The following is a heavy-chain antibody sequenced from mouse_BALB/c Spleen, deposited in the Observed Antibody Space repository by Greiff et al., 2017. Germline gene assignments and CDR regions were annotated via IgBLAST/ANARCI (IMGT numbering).Heavy chain of an antibody. CDR2: ISYDGSN. J-gene: IGHJ4*01. Sequence: DVKLQESGPGLVKPSQSLSLTCSVTGYSITSGYYWNWIRQFPGNKLEWMGYISYDGSNNYNPSLKNRISITRDTSKNQFFLKLNSVTTEDTATYYCARDGDYYGLYAMDYWGQGTSVTVSS. CDR1: GYSITSGYY. D-gene: IGHD1-1*01. V-gene: IGHV3-6*02. CDR3: ARDGDYYGLYAMDY.